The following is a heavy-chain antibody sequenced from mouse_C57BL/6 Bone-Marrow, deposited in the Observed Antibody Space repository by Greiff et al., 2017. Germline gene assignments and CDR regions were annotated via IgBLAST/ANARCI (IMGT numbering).Heavy chain of an antibody. D-gene: IGHD2-3*01. CDR1: GFNIKDDY. Sequence: EVQLQQSGAELVRPGASVKLSCTASGFNIKDDYIHWVKQRPEQGLEWIGWIDPEIGDTEYASKFQGKATITSNTSSNTAYLQLSSLTSEDTAVYYCSSFDGNYFDFWGQGTPLTVAS. V-gene: IGHV14-4*01. CDR2: IDPEIGDT. CDR3: SSFDGNYFDF. J-gene: IGHJ2*01.